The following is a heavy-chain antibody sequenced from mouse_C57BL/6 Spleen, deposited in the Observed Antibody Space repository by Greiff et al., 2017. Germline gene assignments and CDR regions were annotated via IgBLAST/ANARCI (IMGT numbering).Heavy chain of an antibody. D-gene: IGHD1-1*01. CDR3: ARRAVVAGDYYAMDY. V-gene: IGHV2-9-1*01. CDR2: IWTGGGT. J-gene: IGHJ4*01. CDR1: GFSLTSYA. Sequence: VMLVESGPGLVAPSQSLSITCTVSGFSLTSYAISWVRQPPGKGLEWLGVIWTGGGTNYNSALKSRLSISKDNSKSQVFLKMNSLQTDDTARYYCARRAVVAGDYYAMDYWGQGTSVTVSS.